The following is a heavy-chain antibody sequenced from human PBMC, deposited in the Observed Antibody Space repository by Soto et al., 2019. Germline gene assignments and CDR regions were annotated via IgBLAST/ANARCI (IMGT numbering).Heavy chain of an antibody. J-gene: IGHJ6*02. D-gene: IGHD1-20*01. CDR1: GGPFRSYA. CDR2: IIPMFGTA. V-gene: IGHV1-69*13. CDR3: ARSGINCHADYYYYGMDV. Sequence: EASVRFSCTASGGPFRSYAISWVRQAPGQGHGWMGGIIPMFGTANYAQKFQGTVTITADESTSTAYMELSSLRSEDTAVYYCARSGINCHADYYYYGMDVGGQGTTVTVSS.